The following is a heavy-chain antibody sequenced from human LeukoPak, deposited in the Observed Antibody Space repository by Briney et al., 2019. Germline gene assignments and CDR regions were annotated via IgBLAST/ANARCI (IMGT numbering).Heavy chain of an antibody. Sequence: GGSLRLSCAASGFTFSSYAMNWVREAPGKGLEWVSAISASGGSSYYADSVKGQFTISRDNSKNTLYLQMNSLRPEDTAVYYCAKRGSVSAFDIWGQGTVVTVSS. V-gene: IGHV3-23*01. J-gene: IGHJ3*02. CDR1: GFTFSSYA. CDR3: AKRGSVSAFDI. CDR2: ISASGGSS.